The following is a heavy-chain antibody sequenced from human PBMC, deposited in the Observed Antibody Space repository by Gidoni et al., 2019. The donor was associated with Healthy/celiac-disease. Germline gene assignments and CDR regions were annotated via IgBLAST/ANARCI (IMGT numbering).Heavy chain of an antibody. Sequence: EVQLVESGGGLVQPGGSLRLSCAASVFTFGGYWMSLVRQAPGKGLEWVANIKQDGSEKYYVDSVKGRFTISRDNAKNSLYLQMNSLRAEDTAVYYCARDQIVYTNWFDPWGQGTLVTVSS. CDR1: VFTFGGYW. D-gene: IGHD2-8*01. CDR2: IKQDGSEK. V-gene: IGHV3-7*01. CDR3: ARDQIVYTNWFDP. J-gene: IGHJ5*02.